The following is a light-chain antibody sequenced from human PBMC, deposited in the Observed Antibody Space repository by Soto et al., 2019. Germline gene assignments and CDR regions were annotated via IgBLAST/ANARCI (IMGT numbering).Light chain of an antibody. Sequence: DSVLTQSPDSLAVSLGERATMNCKSSQSVLYSSNNKNYLAWYQQKAGQPPNLIIYWASTRKSGVPDRFSGSGSGTDFTLTISSLQAEDVAVYYCHQYYTTPWTFGQGTRVELK. J-gene: IGKJ1*01. CDR3: HQYYTTPWT. CDR1: QSVLYSSNNKNY. V-gene: IGKV4-1*01. CDR2: WAS.